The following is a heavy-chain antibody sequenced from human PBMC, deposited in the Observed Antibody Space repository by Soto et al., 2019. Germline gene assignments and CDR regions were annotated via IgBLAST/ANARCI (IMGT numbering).Heavy chain of an antibody. Sequence: GGSLRLSCAASGFTFDNYGMHWVRQAPGKGLEWVAVISYDGSNKYYADSVKGRFTISRDNSKNTLYLQMNSLRAEDTAVYYCAKDMVYATYYFDYWGQGTLVTVSS. CDR3: AKDMVYATYYFDY. J-gene: IGHJ4*02. V-gene: IGHV3-30*18. D-gene: IGHD2-8*01. CDR1: GFTFDNYG. CDR2: ISYDGSNK.